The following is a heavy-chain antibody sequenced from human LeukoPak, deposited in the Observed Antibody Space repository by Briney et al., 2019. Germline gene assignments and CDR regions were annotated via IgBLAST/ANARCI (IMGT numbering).Heavy chain of an antibody. CDR3: ATHYGSGSYYHWEFDY. V-gene: IGHV3-23*01. Sequence: GGSLRLSCAASGFTFSSYPVSWVRQAPGKGLEWVSAISGSGGSTYYADSVKGRFTISRDNSKNTLYLQMNSLRAEDTAVYYCATHYGSGSYYHWEFDYWGQGTLVTVSS. CDR2: ISGSGGST. J-gene: IGHJ4*02. CDR1: GFTFSSYP. D-gene: IGHD3-10*01.